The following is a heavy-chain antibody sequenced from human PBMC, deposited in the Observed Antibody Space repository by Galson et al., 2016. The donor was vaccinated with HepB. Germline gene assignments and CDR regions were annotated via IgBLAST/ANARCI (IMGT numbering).Heavy chain of an antibody. CDR3: ARDLSGPDR. CDR2: IEGDGTRP. CDR1: GFTFRNHQ. V-gene: IGHV3-74*01. J-gene: IGHJ5*02. Sequence: SLRLSCAVSGFTFRNHQMHWIRQVPGKGLMWVARIEGDGTRPIYAASVEGRFIISSDSAENKVYSQMNRLRAEDTALYYCARDLSGPDRWGQGTLVTVSP.